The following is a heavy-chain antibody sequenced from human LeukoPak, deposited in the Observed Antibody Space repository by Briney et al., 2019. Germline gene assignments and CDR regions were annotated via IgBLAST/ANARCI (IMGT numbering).Heavy chain of an antibody. CDR2: IWYDGSNK. J-gene: IGHJ4*02. CDR1: GFTFSSYG. CDR3: ARESSGSATGFDY. Sequence: PGRSLRLSCAASGFTFSSYGMHWVRQAPGKGLEWVAVIWYDGSNKYYADSVKGRFTISRDNSKNTLYLQMNSLRAEDTAVYYCARESSGSATGFDYWGQGTLITVSS. D-gene: IGHD1-26*01. V-gene: IGHV3-33*01.